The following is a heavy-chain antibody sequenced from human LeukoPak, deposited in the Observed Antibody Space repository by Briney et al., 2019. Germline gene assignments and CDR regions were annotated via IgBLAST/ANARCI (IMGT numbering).Heavy chain of an antibody. V-gene: IGHV3-7*05. CDR2: IKQDGSEK. J-gene: IGHJ6*02. D-gene: IGHD5/OR15-5a*01. Sequence: PGGSLRLSCAASGFTFSSYWMSWVRHAPGKGLEWVANIKQDGSEKYYVDSVKGQFTISRDDAKNSLYLQMNSLRAEDTAVYYCASLSTSFGMDVWGQGTTVTVSS. CDR3: ASLSTSFGMDV. CDR1: GFTFSSYW.